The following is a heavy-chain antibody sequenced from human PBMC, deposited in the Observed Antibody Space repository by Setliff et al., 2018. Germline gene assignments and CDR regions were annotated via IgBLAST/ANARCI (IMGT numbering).Heavy chain of an antibody. J-gene: IGHJ2*01. D-gene: IGHD2-2*01. Sequence: SETLSLTCAVSDFSVGSVYYWGWIRQPPGRGLEWIANIYYSGTTHYSPSFESRVTMSVDTSKNQFSLNLSSVTAADTALYYCARTSTGRYFDLCGRGTLVTVSS. CDR2: IYYSGTT. V-gene: IGHV4-38-2*01. CDR3: ARTSTGRYFDL. CDR1: DFSVGSVYY.